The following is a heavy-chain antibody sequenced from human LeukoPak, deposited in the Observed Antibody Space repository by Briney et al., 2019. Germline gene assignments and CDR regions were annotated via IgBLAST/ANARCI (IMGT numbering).Heavy chain of an antibody. CDR2: IIPIFGTA. D-gene: IGHD3-22*01. CDR3: AREQSSGYYRVGAFDI. V-gene: IGHV1-69*05. CDR1: GYTFTSYD. J-gene: IGHJ3*02. Sequence: SVKVSCKASGYTFTSYDINWVRQAPGQGLEWMGGIIPIFGTANYAQKFQGRVTITTDESTSTAYMELSSLRSEDTAVYYCAREQSSGYYRVGAFDIWGQGTMVTVSS.